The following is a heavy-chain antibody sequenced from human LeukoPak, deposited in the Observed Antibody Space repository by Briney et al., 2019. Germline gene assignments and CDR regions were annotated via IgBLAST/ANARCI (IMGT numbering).Heavy chain of an antibody. V-gene: IGHV1-24*01. Sequence: ASVKVSCKVSGYTLTELSMHWVRQAPGKGLEWMGGFYPEDGETIYAQKFQGRVTMTEDTSTDTAYMELSSLRSEDTAVYYCATDARHNYYYYGMDVWGQGTTVTVSS. J-gene: IGHJ6*02. CDR2: FYPEDGET. CDR3: ATDARHNYYYYGMDV. CDR1: GYTLTELS.